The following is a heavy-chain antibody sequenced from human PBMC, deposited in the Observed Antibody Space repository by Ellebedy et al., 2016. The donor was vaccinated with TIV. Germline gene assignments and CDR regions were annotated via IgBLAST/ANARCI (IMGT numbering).Heavy chain of an antibody. V-gene: IGHV3-33*01. Sequence: GESLKISCAASGFTFNNYGMHFVRQAPGKGLELVAVVXSAGSNKYYSDSVMGRFTISRDTSKSTLYLQMDSLRAEDTAVYYCARANTAMIRRNHMDVWGQGTTVTVSS. CDR3: ARANTAMIRRNHMDV. D-gene: IGHD5-18*01. CDR2: VXSAGSNK. J-gene: IGHJ6*02. CDR1: GFTFNNYG.